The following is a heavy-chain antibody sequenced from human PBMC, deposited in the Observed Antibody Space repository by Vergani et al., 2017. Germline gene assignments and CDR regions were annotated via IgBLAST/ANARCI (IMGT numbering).Heavy chain of an antibody. CDR3: ARVPMYSSGWYVGVY. D-gene: IGHD6-19*01. CDR1: GFTFSNAW. J-gene: IGHJ4*02. V-gene: IGHV3-15*01. CDR2: IKSKTDGGTT. Sequence: EVQLLESGGGLVQPGGSLRLSCAASGFTFSNAWMSWVRQAPGKGLEWVGRIKSKTDGGTTDYAAPGKGRFTISRDDSKNTLYLQMNSLKTEDTAVYYCARVPMYSSGWYVGVYWGQGTLVTVSS.